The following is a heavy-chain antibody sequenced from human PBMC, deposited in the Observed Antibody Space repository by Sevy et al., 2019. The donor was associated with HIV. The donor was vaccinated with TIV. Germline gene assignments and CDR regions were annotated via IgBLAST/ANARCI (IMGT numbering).Heavy chain of an antibody. J-gene: IGHJ3*02. CDR2: IWYDGSNK. D-gene: IGHD3-16*01. Sequence: GGSLRLSCAASGFTFSSYGMHWVRQAPGKGLEWVAVIWYDGSNKYYADSVKGRFTISRDNSKNTLYLQMNSLRAEDTAVYHCARDEREDMIGGAFDIWGQGTMVTVSS. CDR3: ARDEREDMIGGAFDI. CDR1: GFTFSSYG. V-gene: IGHV3-33*01.